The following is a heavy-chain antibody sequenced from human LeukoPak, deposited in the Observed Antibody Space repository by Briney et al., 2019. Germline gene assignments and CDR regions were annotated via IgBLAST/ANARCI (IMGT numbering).Heavy chain of an antibody. V-gene: IGHV3-21*01. CDR1: GFTFSSYS. D-gene: IGHD3-10*01. CDR3: ARETPLWFGELLHYGMDV. CDR2: ISSSSSYI. Sequence: GGSLRLSCAASGFTFSSYSMNWVRQAPGKGLEWVSSISSSSSYIYYADSVKGRFTISRDNAKNTLYLQMNSLRAEDTAVYYCARETPLWFGELLHYGMDVWGQGTTVTVSS. J-gene: IGHJ6*02.